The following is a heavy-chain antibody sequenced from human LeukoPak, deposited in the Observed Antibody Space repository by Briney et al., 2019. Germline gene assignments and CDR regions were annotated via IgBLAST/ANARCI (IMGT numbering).Heavy chain of an antibody. CDR3: ARDGDSPMVDFDY. Sequence: ASVTVSCKTSGYTFTDYYFYWVGQARGRGLEWVGLIYPNSGATKYAQTFPGRVLMTSDTSISTAYLELSGLTSDDTAMYYCARDGDSPMVDFDYWGQGTLVTVSS. CDR1: GYTFTDYY. V-gene: IGHV1-2*02. CDR2: IYPNSGAT. J-gene: IGHJ4*02. D-gene: IGHD5-18*01.